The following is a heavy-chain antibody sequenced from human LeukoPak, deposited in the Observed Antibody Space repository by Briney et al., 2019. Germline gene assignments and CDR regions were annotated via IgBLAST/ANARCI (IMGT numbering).Heavy chain of an antibody. Sequence: PGGSLRLSCAASGFTFSAYAMHWVRQPTGKGLEWVSAIGTAGDTFYPGSVKGRFTISRENVKNSLYLQMNSLRAEDTAVYYCARQMTPHGNFDYWGQGTLVTVSS. J-gene: IGHJ4*02. CDR3: ARQMTPHGNFDY. CDR2: IGTAGDT. D-gene: IGHD1-26*01. CDR1: GFTFSAYA. V-gene: IGHV3-13*01.